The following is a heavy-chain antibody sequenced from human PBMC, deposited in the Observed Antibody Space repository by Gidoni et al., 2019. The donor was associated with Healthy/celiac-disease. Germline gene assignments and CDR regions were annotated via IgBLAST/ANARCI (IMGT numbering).Heavy chain of an antibody. CDR1: GFTFSSYA. Sequence: EVQLVESGGGLVQPGGSLRLSCAASGFTFSSYAMSWVRQAPGKGLEWVSAISGSGGSTYYADSVKGRFTISRDNSKNTLYLQMNSLRAEDTAVYYCAKGGPGYCSSTSCYIDYWGQGTLVTVSS. J-gene: IGHJ4*02. CDR3: AKGGPGYCSSTSCYIDY. D-gene: IGHD2-2*02. V-gene: IGHV3-23*04. CDR2: ISGSGGST.